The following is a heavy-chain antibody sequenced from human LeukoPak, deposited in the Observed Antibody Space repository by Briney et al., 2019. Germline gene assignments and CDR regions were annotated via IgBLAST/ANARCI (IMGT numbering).Heavy chain of an antibody. CDR1: GYTFTGYY. CDR2: INPNSGGT. D-gene: IGHD3-10*01. CDR3: ARDGEYGSGSYSTDYFDY. J-gene: IGHJ4*02. V-gene: IGHV1-2*02. Sequence: ASVKVSCKASGYTFTGYYIHWVRQAPGQGLEGIGWINPNSGGTNYAQKFQGRVTMTRDTSISTAYMELSRLRSDDTAVYYCARDGEYGSGSYSTDYFDYWGQGTLVTVSS.